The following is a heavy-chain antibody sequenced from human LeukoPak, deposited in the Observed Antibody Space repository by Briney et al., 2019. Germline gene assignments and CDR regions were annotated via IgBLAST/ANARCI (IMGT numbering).Heavy chain of an antibody. J-gene: IGHJ4*02. V-gene: IGHV5-51*01. Sequence: GESLKISCKGSGYSFTSYWIGWVRQMPGKGLEWMGIIYPGDSDTRYSPSFQGQVTISADESISTAYLHWSSLKASDTAMYYCARHFARGSMTSPAGYWGQGTLVTVSS. CDR3: ARHFARGSMTSPAGY. CDR2: IYPGDSDT. D-gene: IGHD2-2*01. CDR1: GYSFTSYW.